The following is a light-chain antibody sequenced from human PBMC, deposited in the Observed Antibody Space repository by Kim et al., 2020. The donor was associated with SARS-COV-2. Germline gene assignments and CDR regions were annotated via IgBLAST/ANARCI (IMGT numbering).Light chain of an antibody. Sequence: EIVLTQSPGTLSLSPGKRATLSCRASQSVTISYLAWYQQIPGQAPRLLIYAASSRATDIPDRFSGSGSGTDYTLTISRLEPEDFAVYYCQQYDSSPRINFGQGTRLEIK. CDR3: QQYDSSPRIN. CDR2: AAS. CDR1: QSVTISY. V-gene: IGKV3-20*01. J-gene: IGKJ5*01.